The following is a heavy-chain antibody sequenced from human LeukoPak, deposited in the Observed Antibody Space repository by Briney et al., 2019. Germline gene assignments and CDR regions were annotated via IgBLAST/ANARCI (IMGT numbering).Heavy chain of an antibody. J-gene: IGHJ1*01. CDR2: MSNDGSVK. CDR3: TREAAGALHEH. CDR1: GFTSSSYG. D-gene: IGHD6-25*01. Sequence: GGSLRLSCAASGFTSSSYGMHWVRQAPGKGLEWVAVMSNDGSVKYYADSVKGRFTISRDNSKNTLYLQMNGLRAGDTSVYYCTREAAGALHEHWGQGTLVTVSS. V-gene: IGHV3-30*03.